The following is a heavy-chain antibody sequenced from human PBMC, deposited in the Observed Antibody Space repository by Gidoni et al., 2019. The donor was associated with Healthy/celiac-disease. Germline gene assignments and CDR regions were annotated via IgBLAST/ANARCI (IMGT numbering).Heavy chain of an antibody. Sequence: QLQLQESGPGLVKPSETLSLTCTVSGGSISSSSYYWGWIRQPPGKGLEWIGSIYYSGSTYYNPSLKSRVTISVDTSKNQFSLKLSSVTAADTAVYYCARQAVAGIIVFDYWGQGTLVTVSS. CDR1: GGSISSSSYY. D-gene: IGHD6-19*01. J-gene: IGHJ4*02. CDR3: ARQAVAGIIVFDY. V-gene: IGHV4-39*01. CDR2: IYYSGST.